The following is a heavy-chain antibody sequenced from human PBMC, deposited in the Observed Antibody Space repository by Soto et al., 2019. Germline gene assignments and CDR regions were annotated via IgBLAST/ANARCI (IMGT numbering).Heavy chain of an antibody. V-gene: IGHV4-31*03. J-gene: IGHJ6*02. CDR2: IYYSGST. CDR3: ARGHYDSSGYSGYCYGMDV. Sequence: SETLSLTCTVSGGSISSGGYYWSWIRQHPGKGLEWIGYIYYSGSTYYNPSLKSRVTISVDTSKNQFSLKLSSVTAADTAVYYCARGHYDSSGYSGYCYGMDVWGQGTTVTVSS. CDR1: GGSISSGGYY. D-gene: IGHD3-22*01.